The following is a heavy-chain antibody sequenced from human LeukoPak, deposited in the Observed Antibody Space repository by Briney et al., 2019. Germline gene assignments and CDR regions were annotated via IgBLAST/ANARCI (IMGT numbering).Heavy chain of an antibody. D-gene: IGHD2-2*01. J-gene: IGHJ6*03. CDR3: ATTSGRGYYMDV. Sequence: QPGGALLLSCAASGFIFSGYAMKWVRQAPGKGLEWASASSGSGGSTYYADSVKGRFTISRDNSKNTLYLQMNSLRAEDTAVYYCATTSGRGYYMDVWGKGTTVIVSS. CDR1: GFIFSGYA. V-gene: IGHV3-23*01. CDR2: SSGSGGST.